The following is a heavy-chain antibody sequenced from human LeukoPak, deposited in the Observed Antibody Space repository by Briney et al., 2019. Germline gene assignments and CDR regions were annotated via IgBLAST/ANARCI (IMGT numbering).Heavy chain of an antibody. CDR3: ARGWLRGYFDY. J-gene: IGHJ4*02. D-gene: IGHD5-12*01. CDR2: ISSNGGST. CDR1: GFTFSSYA. V-gene: IGHV3-64*01. Sequence: PGGSLRLSCAASGFTFSSYAMHWVRQAPGKGLEYVSAISSNGGSTYYANSVKGRFTISRDNSKNTLYLQMGSLRAEDMAVYYCARGWLRGYFDYWGQGTLVTVSS.